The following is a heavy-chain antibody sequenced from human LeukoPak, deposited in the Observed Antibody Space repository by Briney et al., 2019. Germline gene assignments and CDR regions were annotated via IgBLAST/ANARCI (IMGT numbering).Heavy chain of an antibody. Sequence: GGSLRLSCAASGFTFRRYWMLWVRHAPGKGRVWLTCFNTDGSDTIYAHSVKGRVTIPRDNAKNTLFLQMNSLMAEDTAVYYCARDDSVTGPTTFDYWGQGTLVTVSS. CDR2: FNTDGSDT. J-gene: IGHJ4*02. CDR1: GFTFRRYW. D-gene: IGHD6-19*01. V-gene: IGHV3-74*01. CDR3: ARDDSVTGPTTFDY.